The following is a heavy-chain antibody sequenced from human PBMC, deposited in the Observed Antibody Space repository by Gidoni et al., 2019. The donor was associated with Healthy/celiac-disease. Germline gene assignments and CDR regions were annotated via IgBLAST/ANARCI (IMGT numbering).Heavy chain of an antibody. D-gene: IGHD6-19*01. Sequence: QVQLVQSGAEVKKPGASVKVSCKASGYTFTGYYMHWVRQAPGQGLEWMGWINPNSGGTNYAQKFQGWVTMTRDTSISTAYMELSRLRSDDTAVYYCARDLTGSSGWYDPWFDPWGQGTLVTVSS. CDR1: GYTFTGYY. CDR2: INPNSGGT. CDR3: ARDLTGSSGWYDPWFDP. J-gene: IGHJ5*02. V-gene: IGHV1-2*04.